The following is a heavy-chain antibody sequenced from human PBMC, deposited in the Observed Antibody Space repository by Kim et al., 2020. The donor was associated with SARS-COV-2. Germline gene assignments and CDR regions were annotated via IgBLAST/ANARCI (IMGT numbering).Heavy chain of an antibody. CDR3: ASLGDSGSYSGADY. J-gene: IGHJ4*02. D-gene: IGHD1-26*01. Sequence: ADSVKGRFTISRDNAKNTLYLQMNSLRAEDTAVYYCASLGDSGSYSGADYWGQGTLVTVSS. V-gene: IGHV3-74*01.